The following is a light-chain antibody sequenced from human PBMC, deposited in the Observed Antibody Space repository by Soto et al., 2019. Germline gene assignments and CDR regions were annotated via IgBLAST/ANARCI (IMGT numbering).Light chain of an antibody. CDR2: DVS. J-gene: IGLJ2*01. Sequence: QSALTQPASVSGSPGQSITISCTGTSSDVGGYNYVSWYQQHPGKAPKLMIYDVSSRPSGVSNRFSGSKSGNTASLIISGLLAEDEADYYCTSYTAHKLPLFGGGSKLTVL. CDR3: TSYTAHKLPL. V-gene: IGLV2-14*03. CDR1: SSDVGGYNY.